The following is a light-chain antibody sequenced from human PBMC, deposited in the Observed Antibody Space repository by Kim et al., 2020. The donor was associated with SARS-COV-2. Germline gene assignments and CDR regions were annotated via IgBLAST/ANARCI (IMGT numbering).Light chain of an antibody. CDR1: SSTIGSNY. CDR2: RNT. V-gene: IGLV1-47*01. J-gene: IGLJ2*01. Sequence: GQRVTISSPGSSSTIGSNYVYWYQQLPGTAPKLLIYRNTQRPSGVPDRFSGSKSGTSASLAISGLRSEDEADYYCAAWDDSLSGPVFGGGTQLTVL. CDR3: AAWDDSLSGPV.